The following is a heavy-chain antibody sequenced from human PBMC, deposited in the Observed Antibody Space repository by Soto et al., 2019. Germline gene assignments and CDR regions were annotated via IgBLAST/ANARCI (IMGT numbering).Heavy chain of an antibody. V-gene: IGHV3-23*01. CDR3: AKDARGRGSGWYWTCLDP. J-gene: IGHJ5*02. Sequence: EVQLLESGGGLVQPGGSLRLSCAASGFTFSSYAMSWVRQAPGKGLEWVSAISGSGGSTYYADSVKGRFTISRDNSKNTLYLQMHSLRAEDTAVYYCAKDARGRGSGWYWTCLDPWGQGPLVTPSS. D-gene: IGHD6-19*01. CDR2: ISGSGGST. CDR1: GFTFSSYA.